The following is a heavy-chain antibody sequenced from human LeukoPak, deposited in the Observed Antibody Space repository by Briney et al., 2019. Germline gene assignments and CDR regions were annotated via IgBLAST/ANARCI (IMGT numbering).Heavy chain of an antibody. D-gene: IGHD3-22*01. V-gene: IGHV3-30*18. CDR1: GFSFSSYG. CDR3: AKYGSYNYFDTSPDY. CDR2: ISYDESNK. Sequence: GGSLRLSCAASGFSFSSYGMSWVRQAPGKGLEWVAVISYDESNKNYADSVKGRFTISRDNSKNTLYLQMNSLRAEDTAVYFCAKYGSYNYFDTSPDYWGQGTLVTVSS. J-gene: IGHJ4*02.